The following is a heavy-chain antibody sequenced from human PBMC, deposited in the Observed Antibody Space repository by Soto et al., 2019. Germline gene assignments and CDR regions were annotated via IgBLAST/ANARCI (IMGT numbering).Heavy chain of an antibody. J-gene: IGHJ5*02. CDR3: ARDFGRHGAVDTTGWFDP. Sequence: QVQLVQSGAEVKKPGASVKVSCTASGYTFKSFYMHWVRQAPGQGLEWIGMINPTDGSVSFAQKFQDRVTLTTHMPTSTVYMELSSLTREDTAVYFCARDFGRHGAVDTTGWFDPWGQGTLVTVSS. CDR2: INPTDGSV. V-gene: IGHV1-46*02. CDR1: GYTFKSFY. D-gene: IGHD3-3*01.